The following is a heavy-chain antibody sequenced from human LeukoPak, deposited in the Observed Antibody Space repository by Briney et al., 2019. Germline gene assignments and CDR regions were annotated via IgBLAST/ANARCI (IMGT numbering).Heavy chain of an antibody. CDR2: IKSKTDGGTT. CDR1: GFTFSNAW. J-gene: IGHJ4*02. Sequence: GGSLRLSCAASGFTFSNAWMSWVRQGPGKGLEWVGRIKSKTDGGTTDYAAPVKGRFTISRDDSKNTLYLQMNSLKTEDTAVYYCTTSDIVVVVAAFDYWGQGTLVTVSS. D-gene: IGHD2-15*01. V-gene: IGHV3-15*01. CDR3: TTSDIVVVVAAFDY.